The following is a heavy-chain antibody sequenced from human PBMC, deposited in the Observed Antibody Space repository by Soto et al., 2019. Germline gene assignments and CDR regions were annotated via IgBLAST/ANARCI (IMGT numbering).Heavy chain of an antibody. CDR3: AKDHLTTTVTTVGY. CDR1: GFTFSNYG. CDR2: ISYHGSDK. D-gene: IGHD4-17*01. J-gene: IGHJ4*02. V-gene: IGHV3-30*18. Sequence: ESGGGVVQPGRSLRLSCAASGFTFSNYGMHWVRQAPGKGLEWVAVISYHGSDKYYADSVKGRFTISRDNSKNTLYLQMDSLRAEATAVYYCAKDHLTTTVTTVGYWGQGTLVSVSS.